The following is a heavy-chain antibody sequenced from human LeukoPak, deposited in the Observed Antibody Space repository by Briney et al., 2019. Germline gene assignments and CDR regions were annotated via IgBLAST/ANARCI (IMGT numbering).Heavy chain of an antibody. CDR1: GGSISSGGYS. CDR3: ARGAVPEPASWFDP. D-gene: IGHD1-14*01. V-gene: IGHV4-30-2*01. CDR2: IYHSGST. J-gene: IGHJ5*02. Sequence: SSETLSLTCAVSGGSISSGGYSWSWIRQPPGKGLEWIGYIYHSGSTYYNPSLKSRVTITVYRSRNQFSLKLSSVTAADTAVYYCARGAVPEPASWFDPWGQGTLVTVSS.